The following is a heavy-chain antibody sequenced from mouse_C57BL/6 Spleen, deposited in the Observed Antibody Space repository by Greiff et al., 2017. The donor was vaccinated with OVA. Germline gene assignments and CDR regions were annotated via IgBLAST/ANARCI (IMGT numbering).Heavy chain of an antibody. V-gene: IGHV1-82*01. Sequence: VMLVESGPELVKPGASVKISCKASGYAFSSSWMNWVKQRPGKGLEWIGRIYPGDGDTNYNGKFKGKATLTADKSSSTAYMQLSSLTSEDSAVYFCARSGAAQAYFDYWGQGTTLTVSS. D-gene: IGHD3-2*02. CDR2: IYPGDGDT. CDR1: GYAFSSSW. CDR3: ARSGAAQAYFDY. J-gene: IGHJ2*01.